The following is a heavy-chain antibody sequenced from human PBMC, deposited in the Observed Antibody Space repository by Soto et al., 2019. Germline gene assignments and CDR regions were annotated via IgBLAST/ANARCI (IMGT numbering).Heavy chain of an antibody. D-gene: IGHD1-26*01. CDR1: GFTFSSYG. CDR3: AKGLWWELLGGMDV. J-gene: IGHJ6*02. V-gene: IGHV3-30*18. Sequence: QVQLVESGGGVVQPGRSLRLSCAASGFTFSSYGMHWVRQAPGKGLEWVAVISYDGSNKYYADSVKGRFTISRDNSKNTLYLQMNSLRAEDTAVYYCAKGLWWELLGGMDVWGQGTTVTVSS. CDR2: ISYDGSNK.